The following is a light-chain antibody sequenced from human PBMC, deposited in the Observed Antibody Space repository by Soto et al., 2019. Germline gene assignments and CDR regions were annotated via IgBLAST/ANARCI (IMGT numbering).Light chain of an antibody. J-gene: IGKJ2*01. CDR1: QSVSSN. CDR2: GAS. Sequence: EVVMTQSPATVSVSPGERATLSCRASQSVSSNLAWYQQKPGQAPRFLIYGASTRATGTPARFSGSGSGTEFTLTISSLQSEDFAVYYCQQYNSWPPYTFGQGTKLEIK. CDR3: QQYNSWPPYT. V-gene: IGKV3-15*01.